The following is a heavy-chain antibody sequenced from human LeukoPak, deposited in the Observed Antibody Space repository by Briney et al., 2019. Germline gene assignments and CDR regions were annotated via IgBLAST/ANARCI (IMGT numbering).Heavy chain of an antibody. J-gene: IGHJ4*02. D-gene: IGHD3-3*01. CDR2: ISAYNGNT. Sequence: ASVKVSCKASGYTFTSYGISWVRQASGQALEWMGWISAYNGNTNYAQKLQGRVTMTTDTSTSTAYMELRSLRSDDTVVYYCARETPLYYDFWSGSLNFLDYWGQGTLVTVSS. CDR3: ARETPLYYDFWSGSLNFLDY. CDR1: GYTFTSYG. V-gene: IGHV1-18*01.